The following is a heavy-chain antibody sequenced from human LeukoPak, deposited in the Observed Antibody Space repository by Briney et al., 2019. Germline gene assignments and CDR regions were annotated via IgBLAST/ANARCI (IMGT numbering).Heavy chain of an antibody. CDR2: IKGDGTYK. J-gene: IGHJ4*02. CDR1: GFTFSPFW. D-gene: IGHD2/OR15-2a*01. Sequence: PGGSLRLSCAASGFTFSPFWMHWVRHAPGKGLEWVSRIKGDGTYKNYADSVRGRFSISRDNTRNTLSLQMNSLRAEDSAVYYCVSFYETYWGRGTLVTVSS. CDR3: VSFYETY. V-gene: IGHV3-74*01.